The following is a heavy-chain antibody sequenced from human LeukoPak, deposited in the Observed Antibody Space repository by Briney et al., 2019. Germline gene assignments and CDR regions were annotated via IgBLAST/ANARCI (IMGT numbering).Heavy chain of an antibody. D-gene: IGHD4-17*01. CDR2: ISGSVGGT. V-gene: IGHV3-23*01. J-gene: IGHJ4*02. CDR1: GFTFSTYA. Sequence: GGSLRLSCAASGFTFSTYAMSWVRQAPGKGLEWVSSISGSVGGTFYADSVKGRFTISRDNSKNTVYLQMNSLRGEDTAVYYCAKDVHGDYGGLVYWGEGTLVTVSS. CDR3: AKDVHGDYGGLVY.